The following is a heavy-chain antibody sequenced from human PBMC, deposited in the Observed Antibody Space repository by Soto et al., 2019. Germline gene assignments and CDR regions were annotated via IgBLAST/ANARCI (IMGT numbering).Heavy chain of an antibody. CDR2: IIPIFGTA. Sequence: QVQLVQSGAEVKKPGSSVKVSCKASGCTFSSYAISWVRQAPGQGLEWMGGIIPIFGTANYAQKFQGRVTITADESTSTAYMELSSLRSEDTAVYYCASLREDLGTGWGSYRFIDYWGQGTLVTVSS. J-gene: IGHJ4*02. D-gene: IGHD3-16*02. V-gene: IGHV1-69*01. CDR3: ASLREDLGTGWGSYRFIDY. CDR1: GCTFSSYA.